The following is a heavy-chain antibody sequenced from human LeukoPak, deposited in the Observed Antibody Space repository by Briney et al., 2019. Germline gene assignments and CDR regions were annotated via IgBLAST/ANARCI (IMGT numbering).Heavy chain of an antibody. J-gene: IGHJ4*02. Sequence: GGSLRLSCAASGFTFSTYAMSWVRQAPGKGLEWVSSISGSGARTYYADSVKGRFTISRDYSKNTLYLQINSLRAEDTAVYYCARGVLLNNYYFDFWGQGTLVTVSS. CDR2: ISGSGART. CDR1: GFTFSTYA. D-gene: IGHD2/OR15-2a*01. V-gene: IGHV3-23*01. CDR3: ARGVLLNNYYFDF.